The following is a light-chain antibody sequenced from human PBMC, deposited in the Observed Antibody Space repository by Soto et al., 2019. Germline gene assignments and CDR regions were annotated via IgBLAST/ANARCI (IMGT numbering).Light chain of an antibody. CDR1: QDISRY. V-gene: IGKV1-16*02. Sequence: DIQMTQSPSSLSASIGDRVTITCRASQDISRYLAWFQQKPGKAPKSLIYAASALHSGVPSKFSGRGSGTDFTLTINSLQPEDFATYFCQQYHSRPYTFGQGTKLEIK. CDR3: QQYHSRPYT. CDR2: AAS. J-gene: IGKJ2*01.